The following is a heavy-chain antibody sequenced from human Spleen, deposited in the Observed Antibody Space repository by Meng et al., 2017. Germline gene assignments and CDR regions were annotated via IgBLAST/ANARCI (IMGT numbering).Heavy chain of an antibody. J-gene: IGHJ4*02. CDR1: GGSFSDYY. CDR3: ARDLAAVAGTEYFDY. Sequence: SETLSLTCVVSGGSFSDYYWSWIRQPPGKGLEWIGEINHSGSTNYNPSLESRATISVDTSKNQFSLNLSSVTAADTAVYFCARDLAAVAGTEYFDYWGQGTVVTVSS. V-gene: IGHV4-34*01. CDR2: INHSGST. D-gene: IGHD6-13*01.